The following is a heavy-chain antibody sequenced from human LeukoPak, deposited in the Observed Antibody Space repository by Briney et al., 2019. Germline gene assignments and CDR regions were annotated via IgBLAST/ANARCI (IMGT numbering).Heavy chain of an antibody. CDR2: IIPIFGTA. V-gene: IGHV1-69*05. D-gene: IGHD6-13*01. CDR3: ARGGVAAGGEYYYYYYMDV. J-gene: IGHJ6*03. CDR1: GGTFSSYA. Sequence: ASVKVSCKASGGTFSSYAINWVRQAPGQGLEWMGGIIPIFGTANYAQKFQGRVTITTDESTSTAYMELSSLRSEDTAVYYCARGGVAAGGEYYYYYYMDVWGKGTTVTVSS.